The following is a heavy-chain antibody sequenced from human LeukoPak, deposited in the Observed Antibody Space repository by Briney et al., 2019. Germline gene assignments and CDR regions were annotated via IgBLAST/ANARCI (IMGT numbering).Heavy chain of an antibody. V-gene: IGHV4-34*01. J-gene: IGHJ6*03. D-gene: IGHD2-15*01. Sequence: PSETLSLTCAVYGGSFSGYYWSWIRQPPGKGLEWIGEINHSGSTNYNPSLKRRVTISVDTSKNQFSLKLSSVTAADTAVYYCARVGGPRRYYYMDVWGKGTTVTVSS. CDR3: ARVGGPRRYYYMDV. CDR1: GGSFSGYY. CDR2: INHSGST.